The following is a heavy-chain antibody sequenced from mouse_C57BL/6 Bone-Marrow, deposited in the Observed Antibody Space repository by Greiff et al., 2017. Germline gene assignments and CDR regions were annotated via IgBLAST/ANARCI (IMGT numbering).Heavy chain of an antibody. V-gene: IGHV14-4*01. CDR3: TRIAY. CDR1: GFNIKDDY. Sequence: LVESGAELVRPGASVKLSCTASGFNIKDDYMHWVKQRPEQGLEWIGWIDPENGDTEYASKFQGKATITVDTSSNTAYLQLSSLTSADTAVYYCTRIAYWGQGTLVTVSA. J-gene: IGHJ3*01. CDR2: IDPENGDT.